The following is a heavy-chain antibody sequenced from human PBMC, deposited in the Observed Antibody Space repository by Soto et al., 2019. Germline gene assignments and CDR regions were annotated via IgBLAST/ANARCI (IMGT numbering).Heavy chain of an antibody. Sequence: PGGSLRLSCAASGFTFSSYDMHWVRQATGKGLEWVSAIGTAGDTYYPGSVKGRFTISRENAKNSLYLQMNSLRAEDTAVFYCARARMVRGVIIDWFDPWGQGTLVTVSS. CDR3: ARARMVRGVIIDWFDP. V-gene: IGHV3-13*01. J-gene: IGHJ5*02. CDR2: IGTAGDT. CDR1: GFTFSSYD. D-gene: IGHD3-10*01.